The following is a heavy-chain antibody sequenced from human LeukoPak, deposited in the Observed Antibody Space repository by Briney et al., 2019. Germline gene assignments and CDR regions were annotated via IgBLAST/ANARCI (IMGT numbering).Heavy chain of an antibody. CDR2: IHSDEIRT. J-gene: IGHJ4*02. V-gene: IGHV3-74*01. CDR1: GFTFSSYW. D-gene: IGHD4/OR15-4a*01. Sequence: XGSXRLSCAASGFTFSSYWMHWVRQAPGRGLVWVSRIHSDEIRTNYADSVTGRFTISRDNAKNTVYLQMNSLRNEDTAVYYCARGIYGDPVAFDYWGQGTLVTVSS. CDR3: ARGIYGDPVAFDY.